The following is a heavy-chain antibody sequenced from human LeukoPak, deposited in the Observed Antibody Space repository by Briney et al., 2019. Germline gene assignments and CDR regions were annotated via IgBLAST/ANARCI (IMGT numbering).Heavy chain of an antibody. D-gene: IGHD3-10*01. CDR2: ISTYNGNT. Sequence: ASVKVSCTASGYTFTSYGISWVRQAPGQGLEWMGWISTYNGNTNYAQMLKGRATMTTDTSTHTAYMELTSLGSDDTADYCSARDLDTWYCSGSYWGQGTLVTVPS. CDR1: GYTFTSYG. V-gene: IGHV1-18*01. J-gene: IGHJ4*02. CDR3: ARDLDTWYCSGSY.